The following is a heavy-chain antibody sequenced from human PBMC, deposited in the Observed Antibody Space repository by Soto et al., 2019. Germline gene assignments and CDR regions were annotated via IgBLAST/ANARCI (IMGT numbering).Heavy chain of an antibody. CDR2: IIPMFAAT. D-gene: IGHD2-15*01. J-gene: IGHJ4*02. CDR1: GGSFSDFA. CDR3: ARGGIVAVPAALSSYDDYTNYRFDS. Sequence: QVQLAQSGAEVRKPGSSVKVSCRASGGSFSDFAFSWVRQAPGQGLEWMGGIIPMFAATKYAQRFQGRVTITADASTRTGYLALNSLTSDASAVYYCARGGIVAVPAALSSYDDYTNYRFDSWGQGTLVSVSS. V-gene: IGHV1-69*01.